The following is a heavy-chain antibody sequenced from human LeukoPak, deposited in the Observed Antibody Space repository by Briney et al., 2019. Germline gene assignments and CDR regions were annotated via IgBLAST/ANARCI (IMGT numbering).Heavy chain of an antibody. J-gene: IGHJ4*02. CDR3: ARGRGDYYGSRGFDY. V-gene: IGHV4-59*12. CDR2: IYYSGST. D-gene: IGHD3-10*01. CDR1: GGSISSYY. Sequence: SETLSLTCTVSGGSISSYYWSWIRQPPGKGLEWIGYIYYSGSTNYNPSLKSRVTISVDTSKNQFSLKLSSVTAADTAVYYCARGRGDYYGSRGFDYWGQGTLVTVSS.